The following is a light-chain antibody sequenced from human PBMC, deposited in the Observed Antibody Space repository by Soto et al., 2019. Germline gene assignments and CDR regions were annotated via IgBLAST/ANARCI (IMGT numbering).Light chain of an antibody. CDR3: QQSDSTLIT. CDR1: QSISRY. CDR2: AAS. Sequence: DIQMTQSPSSLSASIGDRVTITCRASQSISRYLSWYQHKPGKAPKLLIYAASSLQSGVPSRFSGSGSGTDFTLTISSLQPEDFATYYCQQSDSTLITFGQGTRLEIK. J-gene: IGKJ5*01. V-gene: IGKV1-39*01.